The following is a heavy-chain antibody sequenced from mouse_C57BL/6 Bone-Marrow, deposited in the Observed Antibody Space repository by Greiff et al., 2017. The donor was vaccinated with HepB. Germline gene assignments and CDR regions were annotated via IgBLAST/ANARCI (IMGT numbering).Heavy chain of an antibody. Sequence: VQLQQSGAELARPGASVKMSCKASGYTFTSYTMHWVKQRPGQGLDWIGNINPSSGCTKYNQKFKDKAASTADKSSSTAYMQLSSLPSEDSAVYCCAGSLSYGGFGYWDQGTLVTVSA. CDR3: AGSLSYGGFGY. CDR1: GYTFTSYT. V-gene: IGHV1-4*01. D-gene: IGHD2-13*01. J-gene: IGHJ3*01. CDR2: INPSSGCT.